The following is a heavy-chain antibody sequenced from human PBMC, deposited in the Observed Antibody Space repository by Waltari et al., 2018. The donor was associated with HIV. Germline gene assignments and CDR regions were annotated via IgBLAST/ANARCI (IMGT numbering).Heavy chain of an antibody. V-gene: IGHV3-23*01. CDR2: ISGIGGST. Sequence: EVQLLESGGGLVQPGGSLRLSCAASGFNFSSYAMSWVRQAPGKGLEWVSAISGIGGSTYYADSVKGRFTISRDNSKNTLYLQMNSLRAEDTAVYYCAKDPMDIVATINYYGMDVWGQGTTVTVSS. CDR3: AKDPMDIVATINYYGMDV. D-gene: IGHD5-12*01. J-gene: IGHJ6*02. CDR1: GFNFSSYA.